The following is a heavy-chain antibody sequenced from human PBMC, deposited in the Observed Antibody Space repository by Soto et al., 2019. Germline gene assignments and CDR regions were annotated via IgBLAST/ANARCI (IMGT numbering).Heavy chain of an antibody. Sequence: SETLSLTCAVYGGSFSGYYWSWIRQPPGKGLEWIGEINHSGSTNYNPSLKSRVTISVDTSKNQFSLKLSSVTAADTAVYYCALRPYYDSSGYYLSFDYWGQGTLVTVSS. CDR2: INHSGST. CDR1: GGSFSGYY. D-gene: IGHD3-22*01. V-gene: IGHV4-34*01. J-gene: IGHJ4*02. CDR3: ALRPYYDSSGYYLSFDY.